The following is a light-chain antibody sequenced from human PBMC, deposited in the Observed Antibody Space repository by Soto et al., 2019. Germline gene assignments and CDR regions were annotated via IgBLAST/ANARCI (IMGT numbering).Light chain of an antibody. CDR1: QSVSSSY. J-gene: IGKJ5*01. Sequence: EIVMTQSPATLSVSPGERATLSCRASQSVSSSYLAWYQQKPGRAHRLLIYGASSRATGIPDRFSGSGSGTDFTLTISRLEPEDFAVYYCQQYGSSPITFGQGTRLEIK. V-gene: IGKV3-20*01. CDR2: GAS. CDR3: QQYGSSPIT.